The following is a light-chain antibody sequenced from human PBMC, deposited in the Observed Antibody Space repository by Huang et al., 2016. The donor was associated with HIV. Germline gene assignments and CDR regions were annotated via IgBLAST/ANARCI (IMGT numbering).Light chain of an antibody. V-gene: IGKV3-11*01. Sequence: IVLTQSPATLSWYPGESVTLSCRASQSVGNYIAWYQQHPGQSPKLLIYDTSHRATGTPVRFSGSGSGTDFTLTISSLESEDFAVYYCQQRSAGVTFGGGTKIQVK. CDR2: DTS. CDR3: QQRSAGVT. J-gene: IGKJ4*01. CDR1: QSVGNY.